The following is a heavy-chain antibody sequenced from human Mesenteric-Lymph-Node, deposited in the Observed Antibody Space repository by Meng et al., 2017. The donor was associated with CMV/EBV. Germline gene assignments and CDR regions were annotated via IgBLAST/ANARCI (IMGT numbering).Heavy chain of an antibody. J-gene: IGHJ4*02. D-gene: IGHD3-9*01. CDR1: GYTFTSYY. V-gene: IGHV1-46*01. CDR2: INPSGGST. CDR3: ARRNYDLLTGSFDY. Sequence: KASGYTFTSYYMHWVRQAPGQGLEWMGIINPSGGSTSYAQKFQGRVTMTRDTSTSTVYMELRSLRSEDTAVYYCARRNYDLLTGSFDYWGQGTLVTVSS.